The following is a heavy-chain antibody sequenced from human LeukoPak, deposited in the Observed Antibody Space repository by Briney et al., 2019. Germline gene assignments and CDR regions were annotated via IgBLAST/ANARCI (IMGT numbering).Heavy chain of an antibody. V-gene: IGHV3-21*01. CDR3: AMDPNGDYLGAFDF. CDR1: GFTFSTYS. D-gene: IGHD4-17*01. Sequence: SGESLRLSCAASGFTFSTYSMNWVRQAPGRGLEWVSSITTSTTVPHIFYADSVTGRFTISRDNADNSLFLQMNSLRAEDTAVYYCAMDPNGDYLGAFDFWGQGTLVTVSS. CDR2: ITTSTTVPHI. J-gene: IGHJ3*01.